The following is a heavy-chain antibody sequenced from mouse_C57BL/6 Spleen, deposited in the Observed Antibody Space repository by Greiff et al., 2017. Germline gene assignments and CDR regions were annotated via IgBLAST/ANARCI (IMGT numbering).Heavy chain of an antibody. CDR2: IDPNSGGT. D-gene: IGHD2-4*01. CDR3: ARYYDYDAAWFAC. CDR1: GYTFTSYW. V-gene: IGHV1-72*01. J-gene: IGHJ3*01. Sequence: VQLQQPGAELVKPGASVKLSCTASGYTFTSYWMHWVKQRPGRGLEWIGRIDPNSGGTKYNEKFKSKATLTVAKPSSTAYLQLSSLASEDSAVYYCARYYDYDAAWFACWGQGTLVTVSA.